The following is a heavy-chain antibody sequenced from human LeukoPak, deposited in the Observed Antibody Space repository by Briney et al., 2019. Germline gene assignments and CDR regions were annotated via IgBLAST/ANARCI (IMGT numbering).Heavy chain of an antibody. Sequence: ASVKVSCKASGYTFISYDINWVRQATGQGLEWMGWMNPNSGNTGYAQKFQGRVTITRNTSISTAYMELSSLRSEDTAVYYCARGPTLTRLLESYNCFDPWGQGALVTVSS. V-gene: IGHV1-8*03. CDR2: MNPNSGNT. CDR3: ARGPTLTRLLESYNCFDP. D-gene: IGHD3-3*01. CDR1: GYTFISYD. J-gene: IGHJ5*02.